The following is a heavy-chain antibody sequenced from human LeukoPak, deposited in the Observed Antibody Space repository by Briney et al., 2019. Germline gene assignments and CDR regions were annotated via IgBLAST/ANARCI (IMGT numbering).Heavy chain of an antibody. CDR3: ARDPINCGGDCYSRFGY. V-gene: IGHV3-21*01. D-gene: IGHD2-21*02. Sequence: GGSLRLSYAASGFTFSSYSMNWVRQAPGKGLGWVSSISSSSSYIYYADSVKGRFTISRDNAKNSLYLQMNSLRAEDTAVYYCARDPINCGGDCYSRFGYWGQGTLVTVSS. CDR1: GFTFSSYS. J-gene: IGHJ4*02. CDR2: ISSSSSYI.